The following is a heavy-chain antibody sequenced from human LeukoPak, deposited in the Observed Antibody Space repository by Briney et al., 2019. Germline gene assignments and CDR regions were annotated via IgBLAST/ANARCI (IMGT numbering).Heavy chain of an antibody. J-gene: IGHJ4*02. CDR3: AGYNCTATACYTGGLDY. D-gene: IGHD5-24*01. Sequence: PGGSLRLSCTASGFTFSSYAMCWVRQAPGKGLEWVSAISISGRSTYYADSVKGRFTISRDTSKNTLYLQMNSLRVEDTAVYYCAGYNCTATACYTGGLDYWGQGTLVTVSS. CDR2: ISISGRST. CDR1: GFTFSSYA. V-gene: IGHV3-23*01.